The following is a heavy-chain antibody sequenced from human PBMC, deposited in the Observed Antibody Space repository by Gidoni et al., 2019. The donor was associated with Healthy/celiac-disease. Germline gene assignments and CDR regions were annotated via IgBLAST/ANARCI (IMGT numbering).Heavy chain of an antibody. J-gene: IGHJ3*02. CDR1: GYRFTGYY. CDR3: ARDRTLPPHGEDAFDI. CDR2: INPNSGGT. V-gene: IGHV1-2*02. D-gene: IGHD2-21*01. Sequence: HVQLVQYGAAVKKPGASVKVSCKPTGYRFTGYYMHWVRQAPGQGLEWMGWINPNSGGTNYAQKFQGRVTMTRDTSISTAYMELSRLRSDDTAVYYCARDRTLPPHGEDAFDIWGQGTMVTVSS.